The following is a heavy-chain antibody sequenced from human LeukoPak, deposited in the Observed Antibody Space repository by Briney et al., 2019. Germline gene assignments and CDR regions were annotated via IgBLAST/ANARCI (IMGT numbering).Heavy chain of an antibody. J-gene: IGHJ4*02. Sequence: SETLSLTCAVSGGSISSARYYWGWIRQPPGKGLEWIGSIYYSGNTYYNPSLKSRVTISVDTSKNQFSLKLSSVTAADTAVYYCATPGDYEDYDVAYWGQGTLVTVSS. CDR3: ATPGDYEDYDVAY. V-gene: IGHV4-39*07. D-gene: IGHD4-17*01. CDR2: IYYSGNT. CDR1: GGSISSARYY.